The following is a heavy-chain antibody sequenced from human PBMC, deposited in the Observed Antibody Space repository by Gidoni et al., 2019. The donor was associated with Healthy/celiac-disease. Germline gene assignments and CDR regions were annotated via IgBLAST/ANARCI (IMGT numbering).Heavy chain of an antibody. J-gene: IGHJ4*02. V-gene: IGHV3-30*18. CDR1: GFTFSSYG. Sequence: QVQLVESGGGVVQPGRSLRLSCAASGFTFSSYGMHWVRQAPGKGLEWVAVISYDGSNKYYADSVKGRFTISRDNSKNTLYLQMNSLRAEDTAVYYCAKDRHDYSNYGDYWGQGTLVTVSS. CDR3: AKDRHDYSNYGDY. CDR2: ISYDGSNK. D-gene: IGHD4-4*01.